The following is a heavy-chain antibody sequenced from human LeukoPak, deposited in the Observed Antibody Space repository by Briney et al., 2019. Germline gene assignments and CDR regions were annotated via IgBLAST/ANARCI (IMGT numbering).Heavy chain of an antibody. CDR3: ARDNGASPYYDFWRGPHPAYYYGMDV. CDR1: GYTFTSYG. V-gene: IGHV1-18*01. CDR2: ISAYNGNT. J-gene: IGHJ6*02. D-gene: IGHD3-3*01. Sequence: ASVKVSCKASGYTFTSYGISWVRQAPGQGLEWMGWISAYNGNTNYAQKLQGRVTMTTDTSTSTAYMELRSLRSDDTAVYYCARDNGASPYYDFWRGPHPAYYYGMDVWGQGTTVTVSS.